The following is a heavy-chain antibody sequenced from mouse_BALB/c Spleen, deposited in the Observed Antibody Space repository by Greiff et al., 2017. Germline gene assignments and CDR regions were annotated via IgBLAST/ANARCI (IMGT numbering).Heavy chain of an antibody. V-gene: IGHV14-4*02. CDR3: NAFIYAMDY. J-gene: IGHJ4*01. CDR1: GFNIKDYY. D-gene: IGHD1-1*01. CDR2: IDPENGDT. Sequence: EVQVVESGAELVRSGASVKLSCTASGFNIKDYYMHWVKQRPEQGLEWIGWIDPENGDTEYAPKFQGKATMTADTSSNTAYLQLSSLTSEDTAVYYCNAFIYAMDYWGQGTSVTVSS.